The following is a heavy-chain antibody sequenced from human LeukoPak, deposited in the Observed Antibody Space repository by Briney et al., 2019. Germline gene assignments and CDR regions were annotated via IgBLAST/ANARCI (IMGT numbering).Heavy chain of an antibody. CDR3: ARGPHYGDGNYFFHMDV. Sequence: SETLSLTCTVSVGSISNYYWSWIRQPPGKGLEWIGIIYYSGGTNYSPSLKSRVTISVDTSKNQVSLILSSVTAADTAVYYCARGPHYGDGNYFFHMDVWGKGTTVTISS. J-gene: IGHJ6*03. CDR1: VGSISNYY. D-gene: IGHD4-17*01. CDR2: IYYSGGT. V-gene: IGHV4-59*01.